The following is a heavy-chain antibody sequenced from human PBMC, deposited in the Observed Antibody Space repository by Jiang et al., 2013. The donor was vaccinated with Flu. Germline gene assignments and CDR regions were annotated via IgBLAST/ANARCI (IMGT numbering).Heavy chain of an antibody. Sequence: GLVKPSETLSLTCAVSGGSFSGYYWTWIRQPPGKGLEWIGEIIHSGRTNYNPSLKSRLTISVDTSKNQFSLELSSVTAADTAVYYCARGTVLTGYASFDYWGQGALVTVSS. V-gene: IGHV4-34*01. CDR3: ARGTVLTGYASFDY. J-gene: IGHJ4*02. CDR1: GGSFSGYY. D-gene: IGHD2-8*01. CDR2: IIHSGRT.